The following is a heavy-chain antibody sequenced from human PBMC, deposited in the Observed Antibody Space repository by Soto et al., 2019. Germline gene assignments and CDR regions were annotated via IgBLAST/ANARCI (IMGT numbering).Heavy chain of an antibody. CDR3: ARDINRATVSSTALYGMDV. V-gene: IGHV4-31*03. CDR2: IYYSGST. D-gene: IGHD4-4*01. J-gene: IGHJ6*02. Sequence: SETLSLTCTVSGGSISSGGYYLSWIRQHPGKGLEWIGYIYYSGSTYYNPSLKSRVTTSVDTSKNQFSLKLSSVTAADKAVYYCARDINRATVSSTALYGMDVWGHGSTVTVSS. CDR1: GGSISSGGYY.